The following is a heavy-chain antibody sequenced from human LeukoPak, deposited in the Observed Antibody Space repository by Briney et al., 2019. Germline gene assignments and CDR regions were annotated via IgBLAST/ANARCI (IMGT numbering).Heavy chain of an antibody. D-gene: IGHD6-19*01. CDR1: GFEFSSYV. Sequence: GRSLRLSCSASGFEFSSYVLHWIRQAPGKGLEWVAVISYDGSNKYYADSVKGRFTISRDNSNNSLYLQLNSLGLEDTAVYYCAKETTQYSSGWFFDSWGQGTLVTVSS. V-gene: IGHV3-30*18. CDR2: ISYDGSNK. CDR3: AKETTQYSSGWFFDS. J-gene: IGHJ4*02.